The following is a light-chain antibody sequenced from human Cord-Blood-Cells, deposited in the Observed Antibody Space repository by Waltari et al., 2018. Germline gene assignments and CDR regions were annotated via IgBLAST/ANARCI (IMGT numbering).Light chain of an antibody. Sequence: EIVLTQSPGTLSLSPGERATLSCRASQSVSSSDLAWYQQKPGQAPRLLIYGAXXXXXXXXXXXSGSGSGTDFTLTISRLEPEDFAVYYCQQYGSSPPYTFGQGTKLEIK. CDR1: QSVSSSD. CDR3: QQYGSSPPYT. J-gene: IGKJ2*01. CDR2: GAX. V-gene: IGKV3-20*01.